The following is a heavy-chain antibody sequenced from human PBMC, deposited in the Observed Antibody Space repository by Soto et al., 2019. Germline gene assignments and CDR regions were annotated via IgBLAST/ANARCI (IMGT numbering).Heavy chain of an antibody. CDR2: IGTAGDT. J-gene: IGHJ6*03. CDR3: ARGWLATGGSLSYMDV. D-gene: IGHD6-13*01. Sequence: GGSLRLSCAASGFTFRSYDMHWVRQATGKGLEWVSGIGTAGDTCYQGSVKGRFTISRENAKISLYLQMNNLRAGDTALYYCARGWLATGGSLSYMDVWGKGTTVTVSS. V-gene: IGHV3-13*01. CDR1: GFTFRSYD.